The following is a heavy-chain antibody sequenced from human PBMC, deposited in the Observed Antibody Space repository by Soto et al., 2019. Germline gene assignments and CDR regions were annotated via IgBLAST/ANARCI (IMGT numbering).Heavy chain of an antibody. J-gene: IGHJ6*02. CDR3: ARDQYPYGSGNSDVYSFLGLYG. V-gene: IGHV3-7*01. CDR2: IKGDGSDR. CDR1: GFAFSSYW. Sequence: LRLSCAAYGFAFSSYWGHWVRQAPGKGLEWVASIKGDGSDRYYVDSVKGRFSISRDNVKNSLFLQMTNLRVEDMAIYYCARDQYPYGSGNSDVYSFLGLYGWGQATTLTLSS. D-gene: IGHD3-10*01.